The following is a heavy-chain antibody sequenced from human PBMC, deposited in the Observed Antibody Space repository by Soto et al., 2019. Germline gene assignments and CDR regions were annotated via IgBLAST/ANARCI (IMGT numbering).Heavy chain of an antibody. D-gene: IGHD2-21*02. CDR1: GFSLSTSGVS. J-gene: IGHJ6*02. V-gene: IGHV2-5*02. Sequence: QITLKESGPTLVKPTQTLTLTCTFSGFSLSTSGVSVGWIRQPPGKALEWLALIYWDDDKRYSPSLKSRLTITKDTSKNQVGLRMTNMDPVDTATYYCAHSRCGGDCLQSYPSHYYYGMDVWGHGTTVTVS. CDR3: AHSRCGGDCLQSYPSHYYYGMDV. CDR2: IYWDDDK.